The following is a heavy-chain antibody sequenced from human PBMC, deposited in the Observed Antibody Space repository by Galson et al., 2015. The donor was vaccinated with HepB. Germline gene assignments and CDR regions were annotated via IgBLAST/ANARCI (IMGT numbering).Heavy chain of an antibody. CDR1: GYSFTSYW. CDR3: ARLNYPENPTYYFDY. J-gene: IGHJ4*02. Sequence: QSGAEVKKPGESLRISCKGSGYSFTSYWISWVCQMPGKGLEWMGRIDPSDSYTNYSPSFQGHVTISADKSISTAYLQWSSLKASDTAMYYCARLNYPENPTYYFDYWGQGTLVTVSS. CDR2: IDPSDSYT. D-gene: IGHD1-7*01. V-gene: IGHV5-10-1*01.